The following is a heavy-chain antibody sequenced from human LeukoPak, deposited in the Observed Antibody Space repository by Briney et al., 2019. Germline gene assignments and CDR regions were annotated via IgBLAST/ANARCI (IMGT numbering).Heavy chain of an antibody. Sequence: SGTLSLTCAVYGGAFSGYYWSWIRQPPGKGLEWIGEINHSGSTNYNPSLKSRVTISVDTSKNQFSLKLSSVTAADTAVYYCARIRRRITMIVVRGCSAFDIWGQGTMVTVSS. CDR3: ARIRRRITMIVVRGCSAFDI. CDR2: INHSGST. D-gene: IGHD3-22*01. V-gene: IGHV4-34*01. J-gene: IGHJ3*02. CDR1: GGAFSGYY.